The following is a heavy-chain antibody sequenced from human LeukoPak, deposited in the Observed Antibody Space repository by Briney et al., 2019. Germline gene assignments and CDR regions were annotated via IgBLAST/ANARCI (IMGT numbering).Heavy chain of an antibody. D-gene: IGHD2-15*01. Sequence: SETLSLTCSLSGGSISRSSYYWGLIRQPPGKGLERIGSIYGTGSTYYNPSLKTRVTISVDTSKSPFSLNLRSVTAADTAVYYCARRYSGGSCYIYPWGQGSLVTV. J-gene: IGHJ5*02. V-gene: IGHV4-39*01. CDR1: GGSISRSSYY. CDR3: ARRYSGGSCYIYP. CDR2: IYGTGST.